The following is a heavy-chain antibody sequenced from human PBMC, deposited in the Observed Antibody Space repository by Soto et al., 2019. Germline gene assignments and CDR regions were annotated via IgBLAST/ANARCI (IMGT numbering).Heavy chain of an antibody. D-gene: IGHD3-10*01. Sequence: SETLSLTCTVSGGSISSSSYYWGWIRQPPGKGLEWIGTFYYSGSTYYNPSLRSRVTISVDTSKTQFSLNLTSVTAADTAVYFCARQVQDFSGPGSYYFDSWGQGTLVTVSS. V-gene: IGHV4-39*01. CDR3: ARQVQDFSGPGSYYFDS. CDR2: FYYSGST. J-gene: IGHJ4*02. CDR1: GGSISSSSYY.